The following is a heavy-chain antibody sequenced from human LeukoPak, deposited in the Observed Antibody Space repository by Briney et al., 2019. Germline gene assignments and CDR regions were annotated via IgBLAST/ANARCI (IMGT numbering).Heavy chain of an antibody. V-gene: IGHV3-30*18. CDR1: GFTFSSYG. CDR3: AKAPDVAVAGTNFQH. D-gene: IGHD6-19*01. CDR2: ISYDGSNK. Sequence: GRSLRLSCAASGFTFSSYGMHWVRQAPGKGLEWVAVISYDGSNKYYADSVKGRFTISRDNSKNTLYLQMNSLRAEDTAVYYCAKAPDVAVAGTNFQHWGRGTLVTVSS. J-gene: IGHJ1*01.